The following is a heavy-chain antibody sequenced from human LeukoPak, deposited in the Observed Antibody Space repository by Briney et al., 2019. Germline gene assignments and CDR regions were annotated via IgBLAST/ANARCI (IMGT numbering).Heavy chain of an antibody. Sequence: ASETLSLTCTVSGGSISSSSYYWGWIRQPPGKGLGWIGSIYYSGSTYYNPSLKSRVTISVDTSKNQFSLKLSSVTAADTAVYYCARHFTSAGQLAWFDPWGQGTLVTVSS. CDR1: GGSISSSSYY. D-gene: IGHD6-6*01. CDR2: IYYSGST. CDR3: ARHFTSAGQLAWFDP. J-gene: IGHJ5*02. V-gene: IGHV4-39*07.